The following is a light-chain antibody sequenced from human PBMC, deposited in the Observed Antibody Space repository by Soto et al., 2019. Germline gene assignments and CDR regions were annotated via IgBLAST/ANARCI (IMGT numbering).Light chain of an antibody. Sequence: QSVLTQPRSVSGSPGQSVTISCTGTGSDVGGYNSVSWYQLHPGKAPKFMIYDVTKRPSGVPDRFSGSKSGNTASLTITGLQAEDEGDYYCQSYDSTLSARYVFGTGTKLTVL. V-gene: IGLV2-11*01. CDR2: DVT. CDR3: QSYDSTLSARYV. J-gene: IGLJ1*01. CDR1: GSDVGGYNS.